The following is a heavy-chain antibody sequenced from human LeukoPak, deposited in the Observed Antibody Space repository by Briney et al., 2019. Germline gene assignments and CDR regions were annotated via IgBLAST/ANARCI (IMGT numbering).Heavy chain of an antibody. Sequence: SETLSLTCTVSGGSISSYYWSWIRQPAGKGLEWIGRIYTSGSTNHNPSLKSRVTMSVDTSKNQFSLKLSSVTAADTAVYYCARHSGYGSGRPFDYWGQGTLVTVSS. CDR1: GGSISSYY. J-gene: IGHJ4*02. CDR2: IYTSGST. D-gene: IGHD3-10*01. V-gene: IGHV4-4*07. CDR3: ARHSGYGSGRPFDY.